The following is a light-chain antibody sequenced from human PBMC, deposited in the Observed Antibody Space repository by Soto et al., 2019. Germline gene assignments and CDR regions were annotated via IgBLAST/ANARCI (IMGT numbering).Light chain of an antibody. J-gene: IGKJ5*01. Sequence: SPDSLAVSLGERATINCKSSQSVLYSSNNKDYLAWFQQKPGQPPKLLIYWASTRESGVPDRFSGSGSGTDFTLTISSLQAEDVAVYYCQQYYTPPITFGQGTRLEIK. V-gene: IGKV4-1*01. CDR1: QSVLYSSNNKDY. CDR3: QQYYTPPIT. CDR2: WAS.